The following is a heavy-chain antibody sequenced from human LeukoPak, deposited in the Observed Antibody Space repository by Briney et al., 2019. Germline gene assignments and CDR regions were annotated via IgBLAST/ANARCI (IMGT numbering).Heavy chain of an antibody. V-gene: IGHV3-23*01. CDR1: GYTFSEFA. D-gene: IGHD3-3*01. J-gene: IGHJ6*02. CDR3: AKEGYCDFWCGYAWGMDV. CDR2: FSGSGGST. Sequence: PGGSQRLSCGASGYTFSEFALSWVRQAPGKGVEWVSAFSGSGGSTFCADSVEGRFTISRDNSKNTLYQQMNSLRAEDTAVYYYAKEGYCDFWCGYAWGMDVWGQGTRVTVSS.